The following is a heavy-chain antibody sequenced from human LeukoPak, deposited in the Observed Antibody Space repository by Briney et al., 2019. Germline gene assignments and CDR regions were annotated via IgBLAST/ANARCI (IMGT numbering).Heavy chain of an antibody. CDR1: GFTFDDYG. Sequence: GGSLRLSCAASGFTFDDYGMSWVRQAPGKGLEWVSGINWNGGSTGYADSVKGRFTISRDSAKNSLYLQMNSLRAEDTALYYCARSLSKWELQFHYYYMDVWGKGTTVTVSS. CDR2: INWNGGST. V-gene: IGHV3-20*04. D-gene: IGHD1-26*01. J-gene: IGHJ6*03. CDR3: ARSLSKWELQFHYYYMDV.